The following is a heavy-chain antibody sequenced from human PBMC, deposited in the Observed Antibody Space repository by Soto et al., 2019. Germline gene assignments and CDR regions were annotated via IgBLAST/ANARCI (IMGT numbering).Heavy chain of an antibody. CDR1: GGTFNKYV. J-gene: IGHJ4*02. CDR2: IIPIFGTP. D-gene: IGHD2-2*01. V-gene: IGHV1-69*06. Sequence: QVQLVQSGAEVKKPGSSVKVSCRASGGTFNKYVINWVRQAPGQGLEWMEGIIPIFGTPNYAQKFQGRVTITADKSTSNAYMELNSLRSEDTAVYYCAGRCDGTNCLAHFDYWGQGTLVTVSS. CDR3: AGRCDGTNCLAHFDY.